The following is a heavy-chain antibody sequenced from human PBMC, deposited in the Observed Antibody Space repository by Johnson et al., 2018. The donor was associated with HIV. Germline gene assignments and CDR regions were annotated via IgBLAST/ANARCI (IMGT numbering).Heavy chain of an antibody. Sequence: VQLVESGGGVVRPGGSLRLSCAASGFTFDDYGMSWVRQAPGKGLEWVSGINWNGGSTGYADSVKGRFTISRDNAKNSLYLQMNSLRAEDTALYYCARGTYRKNVDTAMVARGNAFDIWGQGTMVTVSS. D-gene: IGHD5-18*01. J-gene: IGHJ3*02. CDR1: GFTFDDYG. CDR2: INWNGGST. V-gene: IGHV3-20*04. CDR3: ARGTYRKNVDTAMVARGNAFDI.